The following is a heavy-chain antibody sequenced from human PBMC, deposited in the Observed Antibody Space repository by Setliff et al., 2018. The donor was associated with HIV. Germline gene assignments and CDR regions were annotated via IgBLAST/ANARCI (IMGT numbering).Heavy chain of an antibody. CDR2: IYYTGDT. D-gene: IGHD2-2*01. CDR3: ARMSISASVYFDY. V-gene: IGHV4-30-4*08. Sequence: SETLSLTCSVSGGSITNGDHYWAWIRQSPGKGLEWLGYIYYTGDTYYSSSFESRVVISLDTSNNQFSLRVRSVTAADTALYFCARMSISASVYFDYWGQGTLVTVSS. CDR1: GGSITNGDHY. J-gene: IGHJ4*02.